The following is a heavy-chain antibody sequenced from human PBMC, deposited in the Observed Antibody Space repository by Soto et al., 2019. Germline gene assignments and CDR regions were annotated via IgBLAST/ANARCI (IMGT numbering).Heavy chain of an antibody. CDR3: AIDGGYSYGPYDY. V-gene: IGHV3-48*01. CDR1: GFTFGSYS. J-gene: IGHJ4*02. D-gene: IGHD5-18*01. CDR2: ISSSSSTI. Sequence: EVQLVESGGGLVQPGGSLRLSCAASGFTFGSYSMNWVRQAPGKGLEWVSYISSSSSTIYYADSVEGRFTISRDNAKNSLYLQMNSLRAEDTAVYYCAIDGGYSYGPYDYWGQGTLVTVSS.